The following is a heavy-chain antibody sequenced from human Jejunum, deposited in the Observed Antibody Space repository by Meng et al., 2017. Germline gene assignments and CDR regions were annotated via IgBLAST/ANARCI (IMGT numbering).Heavy chain of an antibody. J-gene: IGHJ4*02. CDR2: ISPTGGAP. CDR3: TQTVAAWQEGDY. D-gene: IGHD6-19*01. V-gene: IGHV1-46*01. CDR1: GYTFTSYS. Sequence: ASVKVSCKASGYTFTSYSFHWVRQAPGQGLEWMGIISPTGGAPTYAQKYHGRVTMTSDTSTSTAYMELSSLTPDDMADYYCTQTVAAWQEGDYWGQGTLVTVSS.